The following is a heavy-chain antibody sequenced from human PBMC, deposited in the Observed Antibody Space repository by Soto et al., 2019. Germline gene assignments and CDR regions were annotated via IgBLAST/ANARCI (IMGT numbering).Heavy chain of an antibody. D-gene: IGHD3-3*01. CDR3: ARDLFIHTISGVSIGEGVYYGMNV. J-gene: IGHJ6*02. CDR2: IWYDGSNT. Sequence: QVHLEESGGGVVQPGSSLRLSCVASGFSFSTFDMHWVRQAPGKGLEWVAVIWYDGSNTYYADSVKGRFTISRDISNNTQYLKMNSLRAEDTAVYYCARDLFIHTISGVSIGEGVYYGMNVWGQGTTVTVSS. V-gene: IGHV3-33*01. CDR1: GFSFSTFD.